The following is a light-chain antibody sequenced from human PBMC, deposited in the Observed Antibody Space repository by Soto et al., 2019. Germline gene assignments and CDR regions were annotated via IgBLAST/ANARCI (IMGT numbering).Light chain of an antibody. V-gene: IGKV3-15*01. CDR3: HQYNHWLTWT. J-gene: IGKJ1*01. CDR2: SAS. CDR1: QSVSSK. Sequence: EIVMTQSPATLSLSPGQRATLSCRASQSVSSKLAWYQQRPGQAPRLLIYSASTRATGIPARFSGSGSGTEFTLTISSLQSEDFAVYYCHQYNHWLTWTFGQGTKAEIK.